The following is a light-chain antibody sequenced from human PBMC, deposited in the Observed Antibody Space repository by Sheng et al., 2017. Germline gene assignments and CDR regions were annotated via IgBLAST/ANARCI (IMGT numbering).Light chain of an antibody. CDR2: GAS. CDR1: QSVGNK. CDR3: QQYEKWPLN. Sequence: EIVMTQSPATLSVSPGERATLSCRASQSVGNKLAWYQQKPGQPPRLLMYGASARATGIPARFIASGSGTEFTLTISSLQSEDFAVYYCQQYEKWPLNFGGGTKVEIK. J-gene: IGKJ4*01. V-gene: IGKV3-15*01.